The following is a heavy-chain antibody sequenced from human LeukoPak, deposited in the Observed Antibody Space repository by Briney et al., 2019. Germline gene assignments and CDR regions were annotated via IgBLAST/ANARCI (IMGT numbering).Heavy chain of an antibody. CDR1: GFTVSSNY. Sequence: GGSLRLSCVASGFTVSSNYMSWVRQAPGKGLEWVSVIYSGGSTYYADSVKGRFTISRHNSKNTLYLQMNSLRAEDTALYYCAKDLAVAGLYYYYGMDVWGQGTTVTVSS. D-gene: IGHD6-19*01. V-gene: IGHV3-53*04. CDR2: IYSGGST. CDR3: AKDLAVAGLYYYYGMDV. J-gene: IGHJ6*02.